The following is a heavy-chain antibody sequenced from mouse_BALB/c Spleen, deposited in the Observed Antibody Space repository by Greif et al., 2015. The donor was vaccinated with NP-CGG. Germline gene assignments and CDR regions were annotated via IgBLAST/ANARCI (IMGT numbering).Heavy chain of an antibody. CDR3: ARDGYYAMDY. J-gene: IGHJ4*01. CDR1: GFSFTSYG. CDR2: IWAGGST. Sequence: GKLVESGPGLVAPSQSLSITCTVSGFSFTSYGVHWVRQPPGKGLEWLGVIWAGGSTNYNSALMTRLSISKDNSKSQVFLKMNSLQTEDTAMYYCARDGYYAMDYWSQGTSVTVSS. V-gene: IGHV2-9*02.